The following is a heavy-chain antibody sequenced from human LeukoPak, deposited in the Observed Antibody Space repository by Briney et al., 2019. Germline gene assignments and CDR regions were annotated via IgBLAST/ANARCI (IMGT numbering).Heavy chain of an antibody. CDR2: IYYSGST. V-gene: IGHV4-4*02. Sequence: SATLSLTCAVSGGSISSPNWWTWVRQPPGKGLEWIGYIYYSGSTYYNPSLKSRVTISVDTSKNQFSLKLSSVTAADTAVYYCAGMMYSAHAPFDYWGQGTLVTVSS. D-gene: IGHD2-8*01. CDR1: GGSISSPNW. J-gene: IGHJ4*02. CDR3: AGMMYSAHAPFDY.